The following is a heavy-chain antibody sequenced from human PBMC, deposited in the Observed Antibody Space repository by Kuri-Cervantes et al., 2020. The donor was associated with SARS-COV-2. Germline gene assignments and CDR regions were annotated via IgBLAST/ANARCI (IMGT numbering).Heavy chain of an antibody. J-gene: IGHJ6*02. Sequence: LSLTCAASGFTFSSYGMHWVHQAPGKGLEWVAVIWYDGSNKYYADSVKGRFTISRDNSKNTLYLQMNSLRAEDTAVYYCATQGYCSGGSCIYYYHGMDVWGQGTTVTVSS. CDR2: IWYDGSNK. CDR3: ATQGYCSGGSCIYYYHGMDV. V-gene: IGHV3-33*01. CDR1: GFTFSSYG. D-gene: IGHD2-15*01.